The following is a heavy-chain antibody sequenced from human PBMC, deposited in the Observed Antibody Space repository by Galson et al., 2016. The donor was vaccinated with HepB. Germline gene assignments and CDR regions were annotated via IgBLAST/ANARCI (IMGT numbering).Heavy chain of an antibody. CDR1: GDSINNNYW. Sequence: SETLSLTCVVSGDSINNNYWWSWVRQPPGQGLEWIGEIFHSGDINYNPSLKSRVTISGDKSANQLSLKLTSVTAADTAVYYCARHRITMIVVVISEKNWFDPWGQGTLVTVSS. D-gene: IGHD3-22*01. J-gene: IGHJ5*02. CDR3: ARHRITMIVVVISEKNWFDP. V-gene: IGHV4-4*02. CDR2: IFHSGDI.